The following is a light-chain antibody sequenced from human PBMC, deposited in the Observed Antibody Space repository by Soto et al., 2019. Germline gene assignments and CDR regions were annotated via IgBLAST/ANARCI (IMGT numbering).Light chain of an antibody. J-gene: IGKJ5*01. CDR1: QDIRGA. CDR2: DVS. Sequence: AIQLTQSPSSLSASVGDRVTITCRASQDIRGALAWYQQKLGKAPKLLIYDVSKLEREVSSRFSGSITARDFTLTISSLQPEDFATYYCQQFNSYQITFGQGTRLEIK. V-gene: IGKV1-13*02. CDR3: QQFNSYQIT.